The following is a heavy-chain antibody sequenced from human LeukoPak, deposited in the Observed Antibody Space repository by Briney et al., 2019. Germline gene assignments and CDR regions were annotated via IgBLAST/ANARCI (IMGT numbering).Heavy chain of an antibody. CDR3: ARLPALSSGWLFSLPFDY. Sequence: GESLKISCKGSGYSFTSYWIGWVRQLPGKGLEWMGIIYPGDSDTRYSPSFQGQVTISADKSISTAYLQWSSLKASDTAMYYCARLPALSSGWLFSLPFDYWGQGTLVTVSS. J-gene: IGHJ4*02. D-gene: IGHD3-22*01. CDR1: GYSFTSYW. CDR2: IYPGDSDT. V-gene: IGHV5-51*01.